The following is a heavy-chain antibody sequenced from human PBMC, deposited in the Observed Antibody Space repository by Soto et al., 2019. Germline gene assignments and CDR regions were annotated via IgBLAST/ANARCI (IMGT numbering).Heavy chain of an antibody. CDR2: IYNSGSA. J-gene: IGHJ5*02. D-gene: IGHD4-17*01. V-gene: IGHV4-59*01. Sequence: SATLSLTCNVSGGSISSYYWTWIRQPPGKGLEWIGHIYNSGSANYNPSLKSRVTISVDTSKNQFSLKLSSVTAADTAVYYCACTVNNNWYDPWGQGILVTVSS. CDR3: ACTVNNNWYDP. CDR1: GGSISSYY.